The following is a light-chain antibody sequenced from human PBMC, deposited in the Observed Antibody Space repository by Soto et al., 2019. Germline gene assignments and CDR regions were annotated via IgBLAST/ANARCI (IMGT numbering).Light chain of an antibody. Sequence: QSVLTQPASVSGSPGQSITISCTGTSSDIGGYNYVSWYRQHPGKAPELMIYDVANRPSGVSDRFSGSKSGNTASLTISGLKIEDEADYYCRSYPSTATLYVFGTGT. J-gene: IGLJ1*01. V-gene: IGLV2-14*03. CDR1: SSDIGGYNY. CDR2: DVA. CDR3: RSYPSTATLYV.